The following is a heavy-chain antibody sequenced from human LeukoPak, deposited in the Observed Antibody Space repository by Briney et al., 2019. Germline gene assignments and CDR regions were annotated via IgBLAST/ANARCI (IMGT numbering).Heavy chain of an antibody. CDR2: IYSGGSP. J-gene: IGHJ6*03. V-gene: IGHV3-53*01. D-gene: IGHD1-26*01. CDR1: GFTVSSND. Sequence: GGSLRLSCAASGFTVSSNDMSWVRQAPGKGLEWVSVIYSGGSPYYADSVKGRFTISRDNSKNTLYLQMNSLRAEDTAVYYCARDQTKWEPLRRRDYYYMDVWGKGTTVTVSS. CDR3: ARDQTKWEPLRRRDYYYMDV.